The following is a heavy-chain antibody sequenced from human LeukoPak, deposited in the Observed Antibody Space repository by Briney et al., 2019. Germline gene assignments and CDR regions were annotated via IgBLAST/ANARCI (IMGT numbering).Heavy chain of an antibody. D-gene: IGHD6-19*01. J-gene: IGHJ4*02. CDR2: INSEGSST. V-gene: IGHV3-74*01. CDR1: GFTFSNYW. CDR3: ARASSYSSGYDY. Sequence: GGSLRLSCAASGFTFSNYWMHWVRQAPGKGLLWVTRINSEGSSTRDADSVKGRFTISRDNAKNTLYLQMNSLRAEDTAVYYCARASSYSSGYDYWGQGTLVTVSS.